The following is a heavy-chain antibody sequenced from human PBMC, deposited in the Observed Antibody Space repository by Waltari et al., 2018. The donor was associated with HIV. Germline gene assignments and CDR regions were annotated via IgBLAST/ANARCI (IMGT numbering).Heavy chain of an antibody. V-gene: IGHV3-21*02. D-gene: IGHD4-17*01. Sequence: VQLVESGGGLLKPGGSLRLPCDALGFSFRRYAINWFCQAPGKGLHWLSYISSNSEYIYYVHSVQGRVTISRDNAKSSVFLQMDNVRDEDTATYYCATTVTTRGTFDYWGQGTVVAV. CDR2: ISSNSEYI. CDR1: GFSFRRYA. J-gene: IGHJ4*02. CDR3: ATTVTTRGTFDY.